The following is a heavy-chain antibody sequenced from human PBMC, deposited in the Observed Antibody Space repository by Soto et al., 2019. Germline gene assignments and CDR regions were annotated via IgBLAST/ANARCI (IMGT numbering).Heavy chain of an antibody. CDR3: ARGGYCSSTSCYAATVTTSDY. Sequence: ASVKVSCKASGYTFTSYGISWVRQAPGQGLEWMGWISAYNGNTNYAQKLQGRVTMTTDTSTSTAYMELRSLRSDDTAVYYCARGGYCSSTSCYAATVTTSDYWGQGTLVTVSS. CDR1: GYTFTSYG. CDR2: ISAYNGNT. J-gene: IGHJ4*02. D-gene: IGHD2-2*01. V-gene: IGHV1-18*01.